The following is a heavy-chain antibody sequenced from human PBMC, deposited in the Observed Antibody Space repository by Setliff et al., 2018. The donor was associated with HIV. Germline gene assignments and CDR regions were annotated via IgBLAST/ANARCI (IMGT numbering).Heavy chain of an antibody. Sequence: KTSETLSLTCTVSGGSISSSSYYWGWIRQPPGKGLEWIGSIYYSGSTYYNPSLKSRVTISVDTSKNQFSLKLSSVTAADTAVYYCARHGSGSYYDGPFDYWGQGTLVTVSS. V-gene: IGHV4-39*01. CDR3: ARHGSGSYYDGPFDY. J-gene: IGHJ4*02. CDR2: IYYSGST. CDR1: GGSISSSSYY. D-gene: IGHD3-10*01.